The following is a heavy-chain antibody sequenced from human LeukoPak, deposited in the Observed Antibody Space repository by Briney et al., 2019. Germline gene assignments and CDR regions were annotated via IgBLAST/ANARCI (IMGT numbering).Heavy chain of an antibody. CDR2: ISPTGSTT. J-gene: IGHJ4*02. D-gene: IGHD6-6*01. CDR1: GFTFSSYA. CDR3: ARGPNSNWSGLDF. Sequence: GSLRLSCAASGFTFSSYAMHWARQLPGKGLVWVSRISPTGSTTSYADSVKGRFTVSRDNAKNTLYLQVNNLRAEDTAVYYCARGPNSNWSGLDFWGQGTLLTVSS. V-gene: IGHV3-74*01.